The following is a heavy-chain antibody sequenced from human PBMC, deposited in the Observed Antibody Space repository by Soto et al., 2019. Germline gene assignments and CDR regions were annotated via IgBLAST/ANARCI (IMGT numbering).Heavy chain of an antibody. J-gene: IGHJ6*02. CDR2: IIPIFGTA. CDR1: GGTFSSYA. CDR3: AGGHLAWIQLWFRGGTPYYGMDV. V-gene: IGHV1-69*01. Sequence: QVQLVQSGAEVKKPGSSVKVSCKASGGTFSSYAISWVRHAPGQGLEWMGGIIPIFGTANYAQKFQGRVTITADESTSTAYRELSSLRSEDTAVYYCAGGHLAWIQLWFRGGTPYYGMDVGGQGTTVTVPS. D-gene: IGHD5-18*01.